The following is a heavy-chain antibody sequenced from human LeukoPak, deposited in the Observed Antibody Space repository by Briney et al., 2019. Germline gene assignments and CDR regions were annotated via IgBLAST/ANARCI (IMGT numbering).Heavy chain of an antibody. CDR1: GFTFSSYA. CDR3: AKDAKYDSSGYYLSYFDY. V-gene: IGHV3-30*02. CDR2: IRYDGSNK. D-gene: IGHD3-22*01. J-gene: IGHJ4*02. Sequence: PGGSLRLSCAASGFTFSSYAMHWVRQAPGKGLEWVAFIRYDGSNKYYADSVKGRFTISRDNSKNTLYLQMNSLRAEDTAVYYCAKDAKYDSSGYYLSYFDYWGQGTLVTVSS.